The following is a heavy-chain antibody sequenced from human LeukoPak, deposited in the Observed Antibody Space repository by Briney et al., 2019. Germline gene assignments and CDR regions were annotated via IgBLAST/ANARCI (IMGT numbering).Heavy chain of an antibody. V-gene: IGHV4-59*01. CDR3: ARGTYCGGDCSYFDY. CDR2: IYYTGST. J-gene: IGHJ4*02. D-gene: IGHD2-21*02. Sequence: SETLSLTCTVSGGSISSYYWTWIRQPPGKGLEWIGYIYYTGSTNYNPSLKNRVTISGDTSKRQFSLELNSVTAADAAVYYCARGTYCGGDCSYFDYGGQGTLVTVSS. CDR1: GGSISSYY.